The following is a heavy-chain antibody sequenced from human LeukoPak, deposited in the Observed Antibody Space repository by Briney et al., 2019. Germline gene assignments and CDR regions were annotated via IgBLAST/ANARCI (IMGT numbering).Heavy chain of an antibody. D-gene: IGHD4-11*01. J-gene: IGHJ4*02. CDR3: AREGQRSNDFDY. CDR1: GGSISSSSYY. V-gene: IGHV4-39*07. CDR2: IYYSGST. Sequence: SETLSLTCTVSGGSISSSSYYWGWIRQPPGKGLEWIGSIYYSGSTYYNPSLKSRVTISVDTSKNQFSLKLSSVSAADTAVYYCAREGQRSNDFDYWGQGTLVTVSS.